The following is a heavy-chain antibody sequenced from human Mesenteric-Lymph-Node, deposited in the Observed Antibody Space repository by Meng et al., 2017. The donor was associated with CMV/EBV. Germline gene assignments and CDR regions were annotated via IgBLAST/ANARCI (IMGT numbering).Heavy chain of an antibody. Sequence: GESLKISCAASGITFSSYWMSWVRQAPGRGLEWVANIKQDGSEKYYVDSVKGRFTISRDNAKNSRYLQMNSLRAEDTAVYYCARVRIAAHYYYYGMDVWGQGTTVTVSS. D-gene: IGHD6-6*01. CDR3: ARVRIAAHYYYYGMDV. V-gene: IGHV3-7*01. CDR1: GITFSSYW. J-gene: IGHJ6*02. CDR2: IKQDGSEK.